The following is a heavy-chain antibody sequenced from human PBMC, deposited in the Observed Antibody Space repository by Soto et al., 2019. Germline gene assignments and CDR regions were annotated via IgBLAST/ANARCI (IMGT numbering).Heavy chain of an antibody. CDR1: GFTFGNYA. V-gene: IGHV3-23*01. CDR2: IHRDGTT. D-gene: IGHD3-16*01. Sequence: EVQLLESGGGLVQPGGSLRLSCAASGFTFGNYAMTWVRQAPGKGVEWVSSIHRDGTTYYADSVEGRFTIYRDNSKNTLYLQMNSLRAEDTAVYYCGKDGSNYVWYFQHWGQGTLVTVSS. J-gene: IGHJ1*01. CDR3: GKDGSNYVWYFQH.